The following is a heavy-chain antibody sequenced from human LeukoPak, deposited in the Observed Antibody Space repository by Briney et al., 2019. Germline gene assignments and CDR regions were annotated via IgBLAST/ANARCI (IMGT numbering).Heavy chain of an antibody. V-gene: IGHV4-38-2*01. CDR2: IYHSGST. Sequence: PSETLSLTCAVSGYSISSGYYWGWIRQPPGKGLEWIGSIYHSGSTYYNPSLKGRVTISVDTSKNQFSLKLSSVTAADTAVYYCANGGDFYYSDYWGQGTLVTVSS. CDR1: GYSISSGYY. D-gene: IGHD2/OR15-2a*01. J-gene: IGHJ4*02. CDR3: ANGGDFYYSDY.